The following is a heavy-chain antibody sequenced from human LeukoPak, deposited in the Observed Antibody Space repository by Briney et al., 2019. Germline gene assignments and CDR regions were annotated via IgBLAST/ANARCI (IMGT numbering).Heavy chain of an antibody. CDR2: IKQGGGEK. CDR3: ARDHLTVGATGSSDI. CDR1: GFTFSTYW. J-gene: IGHJ3*02. V-gene: IGHV3-7*03. D-gene: IGHD4-23*01. Sequence: GGSLRLSCEASGFTFSTYWMSWVRQAPGKGLEWVGNIKQGGGEKNYVDSVRGRFTISRDNAKNSLYMQMNSLRAEDTAVYYCARDHLTVGATGSSDIWGQGTMVTVSS.